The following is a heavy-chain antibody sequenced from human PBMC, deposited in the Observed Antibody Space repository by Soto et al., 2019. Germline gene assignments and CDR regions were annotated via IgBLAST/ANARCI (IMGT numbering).Heavy chain of an antibody. V-gene: IGHV4-59*01. Sequence: SETLSLTCTVSGGSISSYYWSWIRQPPGKGLEWIGYIYYSGSTNYNPSLKSRVTISVDASKTQFSLKLSSVTAAETAVYYCARGDQSASGSYNRYYYGMDVWGQGTTVTVSS. CDR2: IYYSGST. CDR3: ARGDQSASGSYNRYYYGMDV. CDR1: GGSISSYY. D-gene: IGHD3-10*01. J-gene: IGHJ6*02.